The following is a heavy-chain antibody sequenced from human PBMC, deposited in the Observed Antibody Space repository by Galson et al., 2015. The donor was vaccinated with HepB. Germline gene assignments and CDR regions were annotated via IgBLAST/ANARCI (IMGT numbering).Heavy chain of an antibody. D-gene: IGHD6-19*01. CDR2: TYYRSKWYN. V-gene: IGHV6-1*01. J-gene: IGHJ6*02. CDR3: ARDVGYSSGWYQGFYYGMDV. CDR1: GDSVSSNSAA. Sequence: CAISGDSVSSNSAAWNWIRQSPSRGLEWLGRTYYRSKWYNDYAVSVKSRITLNPDTSKNQFSLQLNSVTPGDTAVYYCARDVGYSSGWYQGFYYGMDVWGQGTTVTVSS.